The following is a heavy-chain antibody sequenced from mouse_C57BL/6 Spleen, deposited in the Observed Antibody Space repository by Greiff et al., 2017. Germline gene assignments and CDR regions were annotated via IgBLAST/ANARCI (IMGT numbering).Heavy chain of an antibody. D-gene: IGHD2-5*01. CDR1: GYTFTDYE. CDR2: IDPETGGT. J-gene: IGHJ4*01. V-gene: IGHV1-15*01. CDR3: TRKDYSNPY. Sequence: QVHVKQSGAELVRPGASVTLSCKASGYTFTDYEMHWVKQTPVHGLEWIGAIDPETGGTAYNQKFKGKAILTADKSSSTAYMELRSLTSEDSAVYYCTRKDYSNPYWGQGTSVTVSS.